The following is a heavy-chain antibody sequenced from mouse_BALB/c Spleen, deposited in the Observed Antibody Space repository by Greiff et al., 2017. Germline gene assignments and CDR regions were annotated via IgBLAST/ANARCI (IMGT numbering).Heavy chain of an antibody. CDR3: ARDYRYDYYAMDY. J-gene: IGHJ4*01. D-gene: IGHD2-14*01. Sequence: EVMLVESGGGLVQPGGSLRLSCATSGFTFTDYYMSWVRQPPGKALEWLGFIRNKANGYTTEYNASVKGRFTISRDNSQSILYLQMNTLRAEDSATYYCARDYRYDYYAMDYWGQGTSVTVSS. CDR2: IRNKANGYTT. V-gene: IGHV7-3*02. CDR1: GFTFTDYY.